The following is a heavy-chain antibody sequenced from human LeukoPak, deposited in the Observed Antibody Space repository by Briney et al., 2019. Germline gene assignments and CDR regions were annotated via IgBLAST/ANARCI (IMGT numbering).Heavy chain of an antibody. V-gene: IGHV4-4*07. D-gene: IGHD3-22*01. J-gene: IGHJ4*02. CDR3: ARDVYYYDSSGYHLFDY. CDR1: GVPISSYY. CDR2: IHTSGST. Sequence: PSETLSLTCTVSGVPISSYYWSWIRQPAGKGLEWIGRIHTSGSTNYNPSLKSRVTMSVDTAKNQFSLKLSSVTAADTAVYYCARDVYYYDSSGYHLFDYWGQGTLVTVSS.